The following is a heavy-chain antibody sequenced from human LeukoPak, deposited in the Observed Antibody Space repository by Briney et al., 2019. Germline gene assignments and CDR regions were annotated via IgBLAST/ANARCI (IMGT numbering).Heavy chain of an antibody. D-gene: IGHD3/OR15-3a*01. Sequence: PSETLSLTCAVYGGSFSGYHWSWIRQPPGKGLEWIGEINHSGSTNYNPSLKSRVTISVDTSKNQFSLKLSSVTAADTAVYYCARGYLGLTRGFDYWGQGTLVTVSS. CDR1: GGSFSGYH. J-gene: IGHJ4*02. V-gene: IGHV4-34*01. CDR3: ARGYLGLTRGFDY. CDR2: INHSGST.